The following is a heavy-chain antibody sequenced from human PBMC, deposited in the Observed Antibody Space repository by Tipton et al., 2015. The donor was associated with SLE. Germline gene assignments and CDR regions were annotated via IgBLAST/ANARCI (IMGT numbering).Heavy chain of an antibody. D-gene: IGHD5-12*01. CDR2: IYHSGST. V-gene: IGHV4-38-2*02. CDR3: ARRLTRYSGYDYFDY. Sequence: LRLSCTVSGYSISSGYCWGWIRQPPGKGLEWIGSIYHSGSTYYNPSLKSRVTISVDTSKNQFSLKLSSVTAADTAVYYCARRLTRYSGYDYFDYWGQGTLVTVSS. CDR1: GYSISSGYC. J-gene: IGHJ4*02.